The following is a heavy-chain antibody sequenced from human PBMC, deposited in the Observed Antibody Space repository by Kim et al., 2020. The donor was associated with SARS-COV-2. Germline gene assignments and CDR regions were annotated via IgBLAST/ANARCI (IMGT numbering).Heavy chain of an antibody. J-gene: IGHJ5*02. Sequence: GGSLRLSCAASGFTFSIYAMNWVRQAPGKGLEWVSAISGSGGSTYYADSVKGRFTISRDNSKNTLYLQMNSLRAEDTAVYYCAKEGCSGGSCYSAWLGNNWFDPWGQGTLVTVSS. CDR1: GFTFSIYA. V-gene: IGHV3-23*01. D-gene: IGHD2-15*01. CDR3: AKEGCSGGSCYSAWLGNNWFDP. CDR2: ISGSGGST.